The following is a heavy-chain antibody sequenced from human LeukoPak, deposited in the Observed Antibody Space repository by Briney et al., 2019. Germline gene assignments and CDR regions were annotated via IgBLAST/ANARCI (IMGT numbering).Heavy chain of an antibody. CDR3: ARGDYTVLAGSPFDL. CDR1: GGAITSGDDY. D-gene: IGHD6-19*01. Sequence: SETLSLTCSVSGGAITSGDDYWNWIRQPPGKGLQWIGYIFFTGSTYYNPSLESRFTISVDAPKNQFSLRLNSVTAADTAVYYCARGDYTVLAGSPFDLWGRGTLVSVSS. CDR2: IFFTGST. V-gene: IGHV4-30-4*01. J-gene: IGHJ4*02.